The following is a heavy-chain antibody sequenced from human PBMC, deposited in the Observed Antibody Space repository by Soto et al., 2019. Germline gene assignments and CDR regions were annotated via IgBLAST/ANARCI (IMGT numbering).Heavy chain of an antibody. J-gene: IGHJ4*02. Sequence: GGSLRLSCAASGFTFSSYSMNWVRQAPGKGLEWVSYISSSSSTIYYADSVKGRFTISRDNAKNSLYLQMNSLRDEDTAVYYCAREEQQLVLGIFDYWGQGTLVTVSS. CDR3: AREEQQLVLGIFDY. CDR1: GFTFSSYS. V-gene: IGHV3-48*02. CDR2: ISSSSSTI. D-gene: IGHD6-13*01.